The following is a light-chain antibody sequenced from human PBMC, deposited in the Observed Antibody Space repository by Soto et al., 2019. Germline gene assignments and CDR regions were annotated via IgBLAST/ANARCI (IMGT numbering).Light chain of an antibody. V-gene: IGKV1-5*03. CDR1: QSISSW. CDR2: KAS. J-gene: IGKJ1*01. CDR3: KQYNSYGT. Sequence: DIQMTQSPSTLAASVGDRVTITCRASQSISSWLAWYQQKPGKAPKLLIYKASSLESGVPSRFSGSGSGTEFTLPISSLQPDDFATYYCKQYNSYGTFGQGTKVEIK.